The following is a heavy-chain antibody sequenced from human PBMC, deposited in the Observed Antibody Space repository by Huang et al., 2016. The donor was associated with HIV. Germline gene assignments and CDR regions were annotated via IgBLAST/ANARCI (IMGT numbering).Heavy chain of an antibody. CDR2: IITLHATT. D-gene: IGHD5-18*01. V-gene: IGHV1-69*13. CDR3: ARGVGNSNRGFDI. J-gene: IGHJ4*02. CDR1: GGTVSSFS. Sequence: QVQLVQSGAEMKKSGSSVKVSCKFSGGTVSSFSFTWVRQAPGQGLEWMGGIITLHATTDLEQEFRGRVTLTADESANAALMELSGLTSQDTAVYYWARGVGNSNRGFDIWGQGTLVTVS.